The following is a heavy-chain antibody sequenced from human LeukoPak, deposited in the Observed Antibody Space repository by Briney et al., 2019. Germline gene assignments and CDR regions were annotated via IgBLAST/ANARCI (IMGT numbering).Heavy chain of an antibody. CDR1: GFTFSSYA. V-gene: IGHV3-30-3*01. CDR2: ISYDGSNK. Sequence: GRSLRLSCAASGFTFSSYAMHWVRQAPGKGLEWVAVISYDGSNKYYADSVKGRFTISRDNSKNTLYLQMNSLRPEDTALYYCAKGYYDILTGYYPLDYWGQGTLVTVSS. D-gene: IGHD3-9*01. CDR3: AKGYYDILTGYYPLDY. J-gene: IGHJ4*02.